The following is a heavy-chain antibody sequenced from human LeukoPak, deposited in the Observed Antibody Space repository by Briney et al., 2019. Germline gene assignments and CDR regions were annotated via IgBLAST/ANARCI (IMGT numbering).Heavy chain of an antibody. J-gene: IGHJ6*03. CDR1: GFTFSSYG. D-gene: IGHD3-22*01. CDR2: IRYDGSNK. CDR3: AKDQAYYYDSSGYPLHYMDV. V-gene: IGHV3-30*02. Sequence: GGSLRLSCAASGFTFSSYGIHWVRQAPGKGLEWVAFIRYDGSNKYYADSVKGRFTISRDNSKNTLYLQMNSLRAEDTAVYYCAKDQAYYYDSSGYPLHYMDVWGKGTTVTVSS.